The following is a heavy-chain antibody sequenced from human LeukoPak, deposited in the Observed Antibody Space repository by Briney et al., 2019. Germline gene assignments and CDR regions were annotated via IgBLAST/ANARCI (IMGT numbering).Heavy chain of an antibody. CDR2: INPNSGGT. V-gene: IGHV1-2*02. Sequence: ASVKVSCKASGYIFTNPYMHWVRQAPGQGLEWMGWINPNSGGTNYAQKFQGRVTMTRDTSISTAYMELSRLRSDDTAVYYCARDGDYYDSSGSFDPWGQGTLVTVSS. J-gene: IGHJ5*02. D-gene: IGHD3-22*01. CDR1: GYIFTNPY. CDR3: ARDGDYYDSSGSFDP.